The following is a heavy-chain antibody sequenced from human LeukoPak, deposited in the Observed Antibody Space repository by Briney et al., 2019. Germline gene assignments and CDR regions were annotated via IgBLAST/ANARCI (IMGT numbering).Heavy chain of an antibody. CDR2: IYYSGST. Sequence: SETLSLTCTVSGGSISGYYWSWIRQPPGKGLEWIGYIYYSGSTNYNPSLKSRVTISVDTSKNQFSLKLSSVTAADTALYYCARQVEMTAITSFWGQGTLVTVSS. CDR3: ARQVEMTAITSF. CDR1: GGSISGYY. V-gene: IGHV4-59*08. D-gene: IGHD5-24*01. J-gene: IGHJ4*02.